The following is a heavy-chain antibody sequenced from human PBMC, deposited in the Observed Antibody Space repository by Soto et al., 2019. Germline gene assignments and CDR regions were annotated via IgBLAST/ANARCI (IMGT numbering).Heavy chain of an antibody. D-gene: IGHD3-10*01. Sequence: PGGSLRHSCAASGFTFSNYAMSWVRQAAGKGLEWVSAISGSGGSTYYADSVQHRFTIPRDNSKNTLYRHMNSLRAQDTAVYYCAKDSRPPRRGSYCPSGMDGWGQGTLVTVSS. V-gene: IGHV3-23*01. CDR2: ISGSGGST. CDR1: GFTFSNYA. J-gene: IGHJ6*02. CDR3: AKDSRPPRRGSYCPSGMDG.